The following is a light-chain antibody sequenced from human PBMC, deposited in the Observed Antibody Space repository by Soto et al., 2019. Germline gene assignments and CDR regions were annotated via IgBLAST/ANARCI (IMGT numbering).Light chain of an antibody. CDR1: QSVNSKY. J-gene: IGKJ5*01. Sequence: EILMTQSPATLSVSPGERATLSWGASQSVNSKYLAWYQQKPGQAPRLLIYGISKRATDIPDRFSGSGSGTEFTITISSIKDADFAVYQCQHYNNWTITFGQGTRLEIK. CDR2: GIS. V-gene: IGKV3D-15*01. CDR3: QHYNNWTIT.